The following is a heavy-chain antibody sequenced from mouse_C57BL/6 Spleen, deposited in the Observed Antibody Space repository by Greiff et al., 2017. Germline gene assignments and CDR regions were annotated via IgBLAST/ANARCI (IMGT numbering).Heavy chain of an antibody. CDR1: GYTFTSYW. D-gene: IGHD1-1*01. CDR2: IYPSDSET. CDR3: ARYRDYYGSSPYWYFDV. J-gene: IGHJ1*03. Sequence: QVQLQQPGAELVRPGSSVKLSCKASGYTFTSYWMDWVKQRPGQGLEWIGNIYPSDSETHYNQKFKDKATLTVDKSSSTAYMQLSSLTSEDSAVYYCARYRDYYGSSPYWYFDVWGTGTTVTVSS. V-gene: IGHV1-61*01.